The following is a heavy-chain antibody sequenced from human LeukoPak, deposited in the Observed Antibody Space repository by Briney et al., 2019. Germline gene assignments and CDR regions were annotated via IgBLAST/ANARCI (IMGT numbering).Heavy chain of an antibody. Sequence: GGSLRLSCAASGFAFSSYWMHWVRQAPGKGLVWVSRINGDGSSTTYADSVQGRFTISRDSAKNTLYLQMNSLRADDTAVYYCARSVYSYYANWFDPWGQGTLVTVSS. J-gene: IGHJ5*02. CDR1: GFAFSSYW. V-gene: IGHV3-74*01. CDR3: ARSVYSYYANWFDP. D-gene: IGHD4-11*01. CDR2: INGDGSST.